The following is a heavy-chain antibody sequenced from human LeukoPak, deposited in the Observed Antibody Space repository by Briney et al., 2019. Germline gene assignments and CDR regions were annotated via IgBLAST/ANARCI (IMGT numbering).Heavy chain of an antibody. V-gene: IGHV1-69*10. D-gene: IGHD1-26*01. CDR1: GGTFSSYT. CDR2: IIPILGIA. J-gene: IGHJ4*02. Sequence: SVKVSCKASGGTFSSYTISWVRQAPGQGLEWMGGIIPILGIANYAQKFQGRVTITADKYTSTAYMELSSLRSEDTAVYYCARVGGARVDWGQGTLVTVSS. CDR3: ARVGGARVD.